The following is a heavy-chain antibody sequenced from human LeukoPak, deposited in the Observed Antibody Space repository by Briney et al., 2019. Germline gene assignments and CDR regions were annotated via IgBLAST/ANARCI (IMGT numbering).Heavy chain of an antibody. J-gene: IGHJ4*02. Sequence: PSETLSLTCTVSGGSISSYYWSWIRQPPGKGLEWIGYIYYSGSTNYNPSLKSRVTISVDTSKSQFALKVTSVTAADTAVYYCARDEYGDFLGFDFWGQGTRVTVSS. V-gene: IGHV4-59*01. CDR1: GGSISSYY. CDR2: IYYSGST. CDR3: ARDEYGDFLGFDF. D-gene: IGHD4-17*01.